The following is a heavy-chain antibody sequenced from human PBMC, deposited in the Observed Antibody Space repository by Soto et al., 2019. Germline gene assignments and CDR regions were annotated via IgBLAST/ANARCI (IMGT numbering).Heavy chain of an antibody. CDR2: IGPYNGNT. D-gene: IGHD3-16*01. Sequence: QVQLVQSGTEVKKPGASVKVSCQASGYTFINYGMSWVRQAPGQGLEWMGWIGPYNGNTNYAQKVQDRLTMTTDTSTNTVYMELRSLTSDDTAVYFCARDNRSPAPPFRGDYWGQGTLVTVSS. V-gene: IGHV1-18*01. J-gene: IGHJ4*02. CDR1: GYTFINYG. CDR3: ARDNRSPAPPFRGDY.